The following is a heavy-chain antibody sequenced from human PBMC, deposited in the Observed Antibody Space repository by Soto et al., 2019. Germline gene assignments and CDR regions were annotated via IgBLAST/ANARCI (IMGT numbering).Heavy chain of an antibody. CDR1: RGSIRDYY. V-gene: IGHV4-59*01. CDR2: FYDSGST. Sequence: PSETLSLTCTVSRGSIRDYYWGWIRQPPGKGLEWVGYFYDSGSTKYNPSLKSRVTISVDTSKNQISLEMKSVTVADTAVYYCARVGSVGYSNNWFDPWGQGTLVTVSS. CDR3: ARVGSVGYSNNWFDP. D-gene: IGHD5-12*01. J-gene: IGHJ5*02.